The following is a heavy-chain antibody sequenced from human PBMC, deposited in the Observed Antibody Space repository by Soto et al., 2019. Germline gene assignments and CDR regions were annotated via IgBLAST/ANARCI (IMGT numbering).Heavy chain of an antibody. Sequence: LEPLRLTYTVFGGPISSYYWRWIRQPPGKGLEWIGYIYYSGSTNYNPSLKSRVTISVDTSKNQFSLKLSSVTAADTAVYYCAIFSLEATVRGYYYYDLAVRGKRTTV. CDR2: IYYSGST. D-gene: IGHD3-9*01. V-gene: IGHV4-59*01. J-gene: IGHJ6*03. CDR3: AIFSLEATVRGYYYYDLAV. CDR1: GGPISSYY.